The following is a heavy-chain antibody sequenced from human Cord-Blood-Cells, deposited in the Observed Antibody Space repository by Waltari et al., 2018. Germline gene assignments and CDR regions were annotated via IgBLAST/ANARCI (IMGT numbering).Heavy chain of an antibody. Sequence: QLQLQESGPGLVKPSETLSLTCTVSGGSISSSSYYWGWIRQPPGKGLEWVGRIYYSGRTDHNPSLQSRVTISVDTSKNQFSLKLSSVTAADTAVYYCARRLVVVTAIPNDAFDIWGQGTMVTVSS. CDR2: IYYSGRT. D-gene: IGHD2-21*02. V-gene: IGHV4-39*01. CDR1: GGSISSSSYY. CDR3: ARRLVVVTAIPNDAFDI. J-gene: IGHJ3*02.